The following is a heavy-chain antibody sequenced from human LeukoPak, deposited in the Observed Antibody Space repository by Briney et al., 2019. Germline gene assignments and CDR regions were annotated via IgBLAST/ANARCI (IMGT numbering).Heavy chain of an antibody. CDR3: ARLWKYSSGGHWFDP. Sequence: GESLKISCKGSSYSFTSYWIAWLRQMPGNGLEWMGIIYPGDSDTRYSPSFQGQVTISADKSISTAYLQWSSLKASDTAMYYCARLWKYSSGGHWFDPWGQGTLVTVSS. D-gene: IGHD2-15*01. CDR2: IYPGDSDT. CDR1: SYSFTSYW. J-gene: IGHJ5*02. V-gene: IGHV5-51*01.